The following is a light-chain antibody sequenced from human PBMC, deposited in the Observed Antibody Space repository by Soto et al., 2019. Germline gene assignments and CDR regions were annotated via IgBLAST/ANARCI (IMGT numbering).Light chain of an antibody. CDR3: QQYGSSSIT. Sequence: EIVLTQSPGTLSLSPGERATLSFRASQSVSSSSLAWYQQKPGQAPRLLIYGASSRATGIPDRFSGSGSGTDFTLTISRLQPEDFAVYYCQQYGSSSITFGQGTRLEIK. CDR1: QSVSSSS. J-gene: IGKJ5*01. CDR2: GAS. V-gene: IGKV3-20*01.